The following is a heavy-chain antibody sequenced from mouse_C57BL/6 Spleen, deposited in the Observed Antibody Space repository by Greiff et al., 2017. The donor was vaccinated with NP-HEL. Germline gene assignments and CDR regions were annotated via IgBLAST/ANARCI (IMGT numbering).Heavy chain of an antibody. CDR3: ARERDYEGFAY. CDR1: GFTFSDYG. D-gene: IGHD2-4*01. CDR2: ISSGSSTI. J-gene: IGHJ3*01. V-gene: IGHV5-17*01. Sequence: EXQLVESGGGLVKPGGSLKLSCAASGFTFSDYGMHWVRQAPEKGLEWVAYISSGSSTIYYADTVKGRFTISRDNAKNTLFLQMPSLRSEDTAMYYCARERDYEGFAYWGQGTRVTVSA.